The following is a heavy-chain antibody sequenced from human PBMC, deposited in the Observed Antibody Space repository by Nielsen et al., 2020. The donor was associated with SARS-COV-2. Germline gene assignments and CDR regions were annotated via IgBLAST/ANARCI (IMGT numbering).Heavy chain of an antibody. CDR1: GFTFSSYA. D-gene: IGHD2-15*01. CDR3: AKDLAQFCLSPGSCYSEGYYYGMDV. CDR2: ISWNSGSI. Sequence: SLKISCAASGFTFSSYAMHWVRQAPGKGLEWVSGISWNSGSIGYADSVKGRFTISRDNAKNSLYLQMNSLRAEDTALYYCAKDLAQFCLSPGSCYSEGYYYGMDVWGQGTTVTVSS. J-gene: IGHJ6*02. V-gene: IGHV3-9*01.